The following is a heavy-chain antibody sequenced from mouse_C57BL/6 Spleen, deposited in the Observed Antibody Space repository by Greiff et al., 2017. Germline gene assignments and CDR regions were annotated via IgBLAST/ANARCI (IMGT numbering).Heavy chain of an antibody. CDR2: ISPGGSYT. J-gene: IGHJ1*03. CDR1: GFTFSSYA. D-gene: IGHD1-1*01. Sequence: EVQRVESGGGLVKPGGSLKLSCAASGFTFSSYAMPWVRQTPEKRLEWVGTISPGGSYTYYPDKVKGRFTISRDNAKNNRYLQMSHLKSEDTAMYYCAKDPITTVVAHLDVWGTGTTVTVSS. CDR3: AKDPITTVVAHLDV. V-gene: IGHV5-4*01.